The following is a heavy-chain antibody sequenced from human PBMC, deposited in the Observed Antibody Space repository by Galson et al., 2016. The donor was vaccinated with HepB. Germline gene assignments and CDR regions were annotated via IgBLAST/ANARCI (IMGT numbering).Heavy chain of an antibody. Sequence: SLRLSCAASGFTFSSYWMTWVRQAPGKGLEWVANINKDANKKYYVDSVEGRFTISRDNAKNSLYLQMTSLRAEDTAVYYCARDQSPTADYYYDAFDIWGQGTMVTVSS. CDR3: ARDQSPTADYYYDAFDI. J-gene: IGHJ3*02. V-gene: IGHV3-7*03. CDR2: INKDANKK. D-gene: IGHD3-22*01. CDR1: GFTFSSYW.